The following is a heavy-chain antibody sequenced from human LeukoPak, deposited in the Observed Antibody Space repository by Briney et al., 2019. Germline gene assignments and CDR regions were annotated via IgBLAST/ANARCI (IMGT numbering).Heavy chain of an antibody. Sequence: SETLSLTCTVSGGSISISSHYWGWIRQPPGKGLEWIGSIYYNGGTYYNPSLKSRVTISVDTSRNQFSLNLSSVTAADTAVYYCAVDLRSGSGYWGQGTLVTVSS. D-gene: IGHD1-26*01. CDR3: AVDLRSGSGY. V-gene: IGHV4-39*01. CDR2: IYYNGGT. J-gene: IGHJ4*02. CDR1: GGSISISSHY.